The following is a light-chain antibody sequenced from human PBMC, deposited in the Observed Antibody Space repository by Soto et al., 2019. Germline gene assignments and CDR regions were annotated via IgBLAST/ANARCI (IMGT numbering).Light chain of an antibody. J-gene: IGKJ1*01. CDR1: QSLSSR. V-gene: IGKV1-5*03. CDR3: QQYNTYPWT. CDR2: KAS. Sequence: DIQLTQSPSTLSASVGDRVTITCRASQSLSSRLAWFQQKPGKAPKVLIYKASSLESGVPSRFSGSGSGTEFTLTISSLQPDDFATYYCQQYNTYPWTFGQGTKEDIK.